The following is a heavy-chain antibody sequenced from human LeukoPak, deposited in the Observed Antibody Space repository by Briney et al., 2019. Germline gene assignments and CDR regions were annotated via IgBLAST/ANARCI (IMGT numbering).Heavy chain of an antibody. Sequence: ASVKVSCKASGYTFTSYGISWVRQAPGQGLEWMGWISAYNGNTNYAQKLQGRVTMTTDTSTSTAYMELRSLRSDDTAVYYCARDPTSGYPIVGWFDPWGQGTLVTVSS. J-gene: IGHJ5*02. V-gene: IGHV1-18*01. CDR3: ARDPTSGYPIVGWFDP. D-gene: IGHD5-12*01. CDR1: GYTFTSYG. CDR2: ISAYNGNT.